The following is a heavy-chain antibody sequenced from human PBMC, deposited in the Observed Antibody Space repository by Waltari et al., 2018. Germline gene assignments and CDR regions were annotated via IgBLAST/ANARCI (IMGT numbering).Heavy chain of an antibody. CDR2: ISWNSGKT. Sequence: EVQLVESGGDLVQPGRSLRLSCAASGFPFENHAMTWVRQSPGKGLEWVSSISWNSGKTAYADSAKGRFTISRDTAKNSLYLQMNSLRAEDTAFYYCTRKRTTYYDSNGGAFFDYWGQGTLVTVSS. D-gene: IGHD3-22*01. CDR3: TRKRTTYYDSNGGAFFDY. CDR1: GFPFENHA. V-gene: IGHV3-9*01. J-gene: IGHJ4*02.